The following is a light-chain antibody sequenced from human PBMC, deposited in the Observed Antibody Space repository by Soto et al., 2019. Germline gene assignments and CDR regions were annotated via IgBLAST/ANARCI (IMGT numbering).Light chain of an antibody. CDR1: SSDVGGYNL. CDR3: SSYKSSSTLPYV. Sequence: QSALTQPASVSGSPGQSITISCTGTSSDVGGYNLVSWYQQYPDKAPKLMIFDVNTRPSGVSKRFSGSKSGNTASLTISGLQAEYEADYYCSSYKSSSTLPYVFGTGTKLTVL. CDR2: DVN. V-gene: IGLV2-14*01. J-gene: IGLJ1*01.